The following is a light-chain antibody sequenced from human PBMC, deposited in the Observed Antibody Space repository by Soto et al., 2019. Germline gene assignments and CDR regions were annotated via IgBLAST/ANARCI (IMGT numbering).Light chain of an antibody. CDR1: SSDVGAYNY. Sequence: SALTQPRSVSGSPGQSVVISCTGTSSDVGAYNYVSWYQQHPGKAPRLMIYDVSRRPSGVPDRFSGSKSGNTASLSISGLQGEDEADYYCSSYAGSLYVVFGGGTKVTVL. V-gene: IGLV2-11*01. CDR2: DVS. J-gene: IGLJ2*01. CDR3: SSYAGSLYVV.